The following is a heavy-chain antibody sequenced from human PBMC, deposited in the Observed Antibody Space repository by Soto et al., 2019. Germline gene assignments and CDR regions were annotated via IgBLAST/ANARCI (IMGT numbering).Heavy chain of an antibody. CDR1: GGSISSSSYY. D-gene: IGHD2-15*01. J-gene: IGHJ3*02. Sequence: QLQLQESGPGLVKPSETLSLTCTVSGGSISSSSYYWGWIRQPPGKGLEWIGSIYYSGSTYYNPSLKSRVTISLDTSKNQFSLKLSSVTAADTAVYYCARHGEPDCSGGSCYWDAFDIWGQGTMVTVSS. CDR3: ARHGEPDCSGGSCYWDAFDI. CDR2: IYYSGST. V-gene: IGHV4-39*01.